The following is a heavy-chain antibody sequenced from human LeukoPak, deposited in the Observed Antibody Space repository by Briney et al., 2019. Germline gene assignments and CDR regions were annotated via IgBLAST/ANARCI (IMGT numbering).Heavy chain of an antibody. Sequence: GGSLRLSCAASGFTFSSYAMSWVRQAPGKGLEWVSSITGAGGGAYYPDSVKGRFTISRDNSKNTLYLQMNGLRAEDTAVYYCARDTHDWGQGTLVTVSS. CDR3: ARDTHD. CDR1: GFTFSSYA. V-gene: IGHV3-23*01. CDR2: ITGAGGGA. J-gene: IGHJ4*02.